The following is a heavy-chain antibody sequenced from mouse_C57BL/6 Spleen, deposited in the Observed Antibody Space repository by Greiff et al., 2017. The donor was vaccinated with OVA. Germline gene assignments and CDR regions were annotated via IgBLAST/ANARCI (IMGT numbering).Heavy chain of an antibody. CDR2: IDPSDSST. V-gene: IGHV1-69*01. J-gene: IGHJ1*03. CDR1: GYTFTSYW. Sequence: QVQLQQPGAELVMPGASVKLSCKASGYTFTSYWMHWVKQRPGKGLEWIGEIDPSDSSTNYNQKFKGKSTLNVAKSSSPAYMQLSSLASDDSSVYYFAIPYCYGRRSEDMYFDVWGTGTTVTVSS. CDR3: AIPYCYGRRSEDMYFDV. D-gene: IGHD1-1*01.